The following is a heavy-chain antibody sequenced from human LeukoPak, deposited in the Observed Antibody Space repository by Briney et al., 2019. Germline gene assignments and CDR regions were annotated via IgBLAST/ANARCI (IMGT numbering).Heavy chain of an antibody. CDR2: IYYSGST. J-gene: IGHJ4*02. CDR1: GGSISPFY. V-gene: IGHV4-59*08. CDR3: ARHFSGFDH. D-gene: IGHD2-8*02. Sequence: SETLSLTCTVSGGSISPFYWSWLRQSLDKGLVWIGNIYYSGSTNYNPSFKSRVTISLDTSKKQYSLHLSSVTAADTAIYYCARHFSGFDHWGQGAQVTVSS.